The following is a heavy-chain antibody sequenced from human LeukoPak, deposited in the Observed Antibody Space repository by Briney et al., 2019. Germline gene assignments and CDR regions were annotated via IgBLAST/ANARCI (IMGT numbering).Heavy chain of an antibody. CDR3: ARDEAFDIVVVVAATELYFDY. V-gene: IGHV3-15*01. CDR1: GFTFSNAW. D-gene: IGHD2-15*01. J-gene: IGHJ4*02. CDR2: IKSKTDGGTT. Sequence: GGSLRLSCAASGFTFSNAWMSWVRQAPGKGLEWVGRIKSKTDGGTTDYAAPVKGRFTISRENAKNSLYLQMNSLRAEDTAVYYCARDEAFDIVVVVAATELYFDYWGQGTLGTVSS.